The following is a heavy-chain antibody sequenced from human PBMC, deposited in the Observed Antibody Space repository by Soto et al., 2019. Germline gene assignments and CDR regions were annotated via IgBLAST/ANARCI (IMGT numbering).Heavy chain of an antibody. Sequence: GGSLRRSCAASGFAFDYYNMNWVRQAPGRGLEWVSSISGSGIDIHFTDSVKCRFTISRDNAKTSLYLQMDSLRPEDTAIYYCARGGVTNYTDCYFDLWGHGALVTVSS. CDR2: ISGSGIDI. D-gene: IGHD4-4*01. V-gene: IGHV3-21*01. CDR1: GFAFDYYN. CDR3: ARGGVTNYTDCYFDL. J-gene: IGHJ4*01.